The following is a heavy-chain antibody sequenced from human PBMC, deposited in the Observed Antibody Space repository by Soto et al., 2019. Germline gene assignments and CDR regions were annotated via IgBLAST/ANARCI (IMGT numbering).Heavy chain of an antibody. CDR1: GYTFASYA. J-gene: IGHJ4*02. CDR3: ASDPPPPDY. V-gene: IGHV1-18*01. Sequence: QVQLVQSGAEVKKPGASVKVSCKASGYTFASYAISWMRQAHGQGLEWMGWISAYNGNTNYAQKLQRRVTMTTDTAPSTAYMQLRSLRSAVKAVYYWASDPPPPDYWGQRTLITVSS. CDR2: ISAYNGNT.